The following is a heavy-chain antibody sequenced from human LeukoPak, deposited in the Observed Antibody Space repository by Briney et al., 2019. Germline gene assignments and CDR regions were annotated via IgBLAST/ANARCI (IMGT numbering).Heavy chain of an antibody. CDR3: ARSVGPIHDWYFDL. J-gene: IGHJ2*01. Sequence: HPGGSLRLSCAASGFTFSSYAMSWVRQAPGKGLEWVSAISGSGGSTYYADSVKGRFTISRDNAKNSLYLQMNSLRAEDTAVYYCARSVGPIHDWYFDLWGRGTLVTVSS. CDR1: GFTFSSYA. V-gene: IGHV3-23*01. CDR2: ISGSGGST. D-gene: IGHD1-26*01.